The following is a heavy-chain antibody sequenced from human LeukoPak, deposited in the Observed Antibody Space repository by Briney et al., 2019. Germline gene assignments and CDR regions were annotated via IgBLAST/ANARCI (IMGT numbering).Heavy chain of an antibody. CDR1: GYTFTSYG. CDR2: IIPIFGTA. Sequence: ASVKVSCKASGYTFTSYGISWVRQAPGQGLEWMGGIIPIFGTANYAQKFQGRVTITADESTSTAYMELSSLRSEDTAVYYCARGGIVVVVAAARYNWFDPWGQGTLVTVSS. CDR3: ARGGIVVVVAAARYNWFDP. J-gene: IGHJ5*02. V-gene: IGHV1-69*13. D-gene: IGHD2-15*01.